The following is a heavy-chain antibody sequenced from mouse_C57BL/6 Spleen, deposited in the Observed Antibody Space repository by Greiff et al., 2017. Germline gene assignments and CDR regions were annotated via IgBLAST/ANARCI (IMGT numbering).Heavy chain of an antibody. J-gene: IGHJ2*01. CDR2: IYPGDGDT. CDR3: ASYYDYVYFDY. D-gene: IGHD2-4*01. Sequence: QVQLQQSGPELVKPGASVKISCKASGYAFSSSWMNWVKQRPGKGLEWIGRIYPGDGDTNYNGKFKGKATLTADKSSSTAYMQLSSLTSEDSAVYFCASYYDYVYFDYWGQGTTLTVSS. CDR1: GYAFSSSW. V-gene: IGHV1-82*01.